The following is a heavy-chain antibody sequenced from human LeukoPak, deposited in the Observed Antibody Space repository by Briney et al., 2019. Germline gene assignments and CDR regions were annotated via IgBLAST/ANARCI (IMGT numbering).Heavy chain of an antibody. D-gene: IGHD6-19*01. V-gene: IGHV4-34*01. CDR1: GGSFSGYY. J-gene: IGHJ4*02. CDR2: INHSGST. CDR3: ASSGSGWYGYFDY. Sequence: PSETLSLICAVYGGSFSGYYWSWIRQPPGKGLEWIGEINHSGSTNYNPSLKSRVTISVDTSKNQFSLKLSSVTAADTAVYYCASSGSGWYGYFDYWGQGTLVTVSS.